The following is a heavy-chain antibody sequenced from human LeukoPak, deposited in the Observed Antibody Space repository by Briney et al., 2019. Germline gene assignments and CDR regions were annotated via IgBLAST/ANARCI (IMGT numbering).Heavy chain of an antibody. CDR3: ATLSTVTPDWYFDL. V-gene: IGHV1-24*01. Sequence: ASVKVSCKVSGYTLTELSMHWVRQAPGKGLEWMGGFDPEDGETIYAQKFQGRVTMTEDTSTDTAYMELSSLRSEDTAVYYCATLSTVTPDWYFDLRGRGTLVTVSS. CDR2: FDPEDGET. J-gene: IGHJ2*01. CDR1: GYTLTELS. D-gene: IGHD4-23*01.